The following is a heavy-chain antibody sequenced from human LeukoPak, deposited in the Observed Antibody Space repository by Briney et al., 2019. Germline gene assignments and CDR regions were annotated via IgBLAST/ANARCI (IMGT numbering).Heavy chain of an antibody. CDR1: GFSFRDFW. D-gene: IGHD5-12*01. CDR2: INQGGSLN. Sequence: GGSLRLXCAASGFSFRDFWMSWVRQSPGKVLEWVASINQGGSLNYYVDSVKGRFTISRDDAKSSLYVRMDSLRDEDTAVYYCARFGYSGWNLEYWGQGTLVTVSS. V-gene: IGHV3-7*01. CDR3: ARFGYSGWNLEY. J-gene: IGHJ4*02.